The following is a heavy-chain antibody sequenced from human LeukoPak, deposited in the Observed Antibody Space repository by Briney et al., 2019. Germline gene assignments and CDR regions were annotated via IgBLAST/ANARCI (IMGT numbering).Heavy chain of an antibody. D-gene: IGHD3-22*01. CDR3: ARASWDSSGYDAFDI. CDR2: IKQDGSEK. V-gene: IGHV3-7*01. J-gene: IGHJ3*02. Sequence: GGSLRLSCAASGFTFSSYWMSWVRLAPGKGLEWVANIKQDGSEKYYVDSVKGRFTISRDNAKNSLYLQMNSLRAEDTAVYYCARASWDSSGYDAFDIWGQGTMVTVSS. CDR1: GFTFSSYW.